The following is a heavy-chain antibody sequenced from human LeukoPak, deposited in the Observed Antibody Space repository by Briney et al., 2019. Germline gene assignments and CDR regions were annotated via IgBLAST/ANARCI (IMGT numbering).Heavy chain of an antibody. CDR1: GFIFSKVW. J-gene: IGHJ4*02. D-gene: IGHD3-9*01. CDR3: ATEGAFYDILTDDYRGYFDS. Sequence: GGSLRLSCSVSGFIFSKVWMTWVRQAPGKGLEWVGRIKSKSDGGTTDFSAPVRGRFTISRDDSRPTLTLQMNSLQSEVTAVYFCATEGAFYDILTDDYRGYFDSWGQGTLVTVSS. V-gene: IGHV3-15*01. CDR2: IKSKSDGGTT.